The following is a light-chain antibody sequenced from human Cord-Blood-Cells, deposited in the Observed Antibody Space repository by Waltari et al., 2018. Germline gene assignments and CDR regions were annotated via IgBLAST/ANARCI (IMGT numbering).Light chain of an antibody. J-gene: IGKJ1*01. V-gene: IGKV3-20*01. CDR3: QQYGSSP. CDR2: GAS. Sequence: EIVLTQSPGTLSLSPGERATLSCRASQSVSRSYLAWYQQKPGQAPRLLIYGASSRATGIPDRFSGSGSGTDFTLTISRLEPEDFAVYYCQQYGSSPFGQGTKVEIK. CDR1: QSVSRSY.